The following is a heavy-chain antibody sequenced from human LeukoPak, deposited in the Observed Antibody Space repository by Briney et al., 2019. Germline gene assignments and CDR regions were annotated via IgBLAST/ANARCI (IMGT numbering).Heavy chain of an antibody. CDR1: GGSFSGYY. CDR2: INHSGGT. V-gene: IGHV4-34*01. D-gene: IGHD6-13*01. CDR3: AREAVAAADYYYYYGMDV. Sequence: SETLSLTCAVYGGSFSGYYWTWIRQPPGKGLEWIGEINHSGGTNYNPSLKSRVTISVDTSKNQFSLKLSSVTAADTAVYYCAREAVAAADYYYYYGMDVWGQGTTATVSS. J-gene: IGHJ6*02.